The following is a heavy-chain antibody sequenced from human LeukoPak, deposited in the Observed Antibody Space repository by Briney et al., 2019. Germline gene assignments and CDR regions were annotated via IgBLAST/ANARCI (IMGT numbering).Heavy chain of an antibody. Sequence: SETLSLTCAVYGGSFSGYYWSWIRQPPGKGLEWIGGINHSGSTNYNPSLKSRVTISVDTSKNQFFLKLSSVTAADTAVYYCARGRRSSGCFDYWGQGTLVTVSS. CDR1: GGSFSGYY. V-gene: IGHV4-34*01. CDR3: ARGRRSSGCFDY. J-gene: IGHJ4*02. D-gene: IGHD6-19*01. CDR2: INHSGST.